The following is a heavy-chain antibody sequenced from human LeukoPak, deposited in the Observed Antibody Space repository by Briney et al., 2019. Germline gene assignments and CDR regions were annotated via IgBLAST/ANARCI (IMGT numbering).Heavy chain of an antibody. D-gene: IGHD5-18*01. V-gene: IGHV3-74*01. CDR1: GFNFSSYW. J-gene: IGHJ4*02. CDR2: INSDGSST. Sequence: PGGSLRLSCAASGFNFSSYWMHWVRQAPGKGLVWVSRINSDGSSTSYADSMKGRFTISRDNAKNTLYLQMNSLRVEDTAVYYCARGGAAIAYYWGQGTLVTVSS. CDR3: ARGGAAIAYY.